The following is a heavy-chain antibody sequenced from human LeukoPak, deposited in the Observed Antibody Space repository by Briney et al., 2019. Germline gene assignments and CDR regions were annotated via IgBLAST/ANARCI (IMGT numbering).Heavy chain of an antibody. CDR2: FYSGGAT. V-gene: IGHV3-53*01. D-gene: IGHD2-15*01. Sequence: GGSLRLSCAASGFIVSANYMNWVRQTPGKGLEWVSIFYSGGATFYVDSVKGRFTISRDNSKNMLYLQMNSLRAEDTAVYYCARGRGLDVWGQGTTVTVSS. CDR1: GFIVSANY. J-gene: IGHJ6*02. CDR3: ARGRGLDV.